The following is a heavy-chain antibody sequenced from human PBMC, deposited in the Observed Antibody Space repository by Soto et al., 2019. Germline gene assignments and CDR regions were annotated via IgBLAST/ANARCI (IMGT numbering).Heavy chain of an antibody. J-gene: IGHJ4*02. CDR2: ISAHNGNT. V-gene: IGHV1-18*01. D-gene: IGHD1-1*01. CDR3: ARGRYGDY. Sequence: QVHLVRSGAEVKKRGASVKVSCKASGYTFTSYGITWVRQAPGQGLEWMGWISAHNGNTDYAQKLQGRVIVTRDTSTSTAYMELRSLISDDTAVYYCARGRYGDYWGQGALVTVSS. CDR1: GYTFTSYG.